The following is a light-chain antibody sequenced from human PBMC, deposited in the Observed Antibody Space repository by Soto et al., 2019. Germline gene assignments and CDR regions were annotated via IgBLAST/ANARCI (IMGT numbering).Light chain of an antibody. Sequence: IVLTQSPATLSLSPGERATLSCRASQCVSSYLAWYQQKPGQAPRLLIYDASNRAAGIPARFSGSGSGTDFTLTISSLEPEDFAVYYCQQRSSWPPYTFGQGTKLEIK. CDR1: QCVSSY. J-gene: IGKJ2*01. CDR3: QQRSSWPPYT. V-gene: IGKV3-11*01. CDR2: DAS.